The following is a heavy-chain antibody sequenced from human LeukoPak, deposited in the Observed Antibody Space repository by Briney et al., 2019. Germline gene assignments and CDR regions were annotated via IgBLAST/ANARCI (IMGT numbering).Heavy chain of an antibody. D-gene: IGHD3-22*01. CDR3: ARDDFEGSSGYINWFDP. V-gene: IGHV1-69*04. J-gene: IGHJ5*02. Sequence: PILGIAKYAQKFQGRVTITADKSTSTAYMELSSLRSEDTAVYYCARDDFEGSSGYINWFDPWGQGTLVTVSS. CDR2: PILGIA.